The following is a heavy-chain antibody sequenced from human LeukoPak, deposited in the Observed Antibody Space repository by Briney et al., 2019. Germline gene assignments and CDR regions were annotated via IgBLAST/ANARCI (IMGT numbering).Heavy chain of an antibody. J-gene: IGHJ4*02. CDR2: ISGSGGST. V-gene: IGHV3-23*01. CDR1: GFTFSSYA. Sequence: PGGSLRLSCAASGFTFSSYAMSWVRQAPGKGLEWVSAISGSGGSTYYADSVKGRFTISRDNSKNTLYLQMNSLRAEDTAVYHCVYPIGVVVITGNWGQGTLVTVSS. CDR3: VYPIGVVVITGN. D-gene: IGHD3-22*01.